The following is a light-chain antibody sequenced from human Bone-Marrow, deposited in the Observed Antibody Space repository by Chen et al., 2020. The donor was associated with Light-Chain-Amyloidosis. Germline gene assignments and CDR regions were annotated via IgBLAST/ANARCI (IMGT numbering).Light chain of an antibody. J-gene: IGLJ3*02. Sequence: SYVLTQPSSVSVAPGQTATISCGANNIGSTSVHWYQQTPGQAPLLVVYDDSDRPSGIPGRLSGSNAGYTATLTSSRVEARDEADYYCQVWDRSGDRPVFGGGTKLTVL. CDR2: DDS. CDR3: QVWDRSGDRPV. V-gene: IGLV3-21*02. CDR1: NIGSTS.